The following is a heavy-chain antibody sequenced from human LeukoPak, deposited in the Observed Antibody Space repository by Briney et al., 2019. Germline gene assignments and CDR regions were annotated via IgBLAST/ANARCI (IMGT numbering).Heavy chain of an antibody. CDR1: GGSFSGYY. J-gene: IGHJ5*02. CDR2: INHSGST. D-gene: IGHD4-23*01. CDR3: AREVADYGGKSAAVYLFDP. Sequence: QPSESLSLTCAVYGGSFSGYYWSWVRQPPGKGLEWIGVINHSGSTNYNPSFKSRVTISVDKSKNHLYLQLSTVTAADTAADYCAREVADYGGKSAAVYLFDPWGQGTLVTVSS. V-gene: IGHV4-34*01.